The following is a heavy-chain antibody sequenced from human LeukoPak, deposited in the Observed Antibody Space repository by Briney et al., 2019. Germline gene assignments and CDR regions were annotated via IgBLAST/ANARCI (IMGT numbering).Heavy chain of an antibody. CDR2: IYHSGST. J-gene: IGHJ1*01. CDR3: ARGRPPSSGYTRYHYFQH. Sequence: PSGTLSLTCAVSGGSISSSNWWSWVRQPPGKGLEWIGEIYHSGSTNYNPSLKSRVTISVDTSKNQFSLKLSSVTAADTAVYYCARGRPPSSGYTRYHYFQHWGQGTLVTVSS. V-gene: IGHV4-4*02. D-gene: IGHD3-22*01. CDR1: GGSISSSNW.